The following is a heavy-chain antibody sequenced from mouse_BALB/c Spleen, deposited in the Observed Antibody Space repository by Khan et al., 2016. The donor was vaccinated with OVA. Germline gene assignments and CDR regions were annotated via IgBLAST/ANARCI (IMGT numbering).Heavy chain of an antibody. J-gene: IGHJ4*01. Sequence: VQLLETGPGLVAPSQSLSITCTVSGFSLTDYAVSWIRQPPGKGLAWLGVISAGGSKYYNSVLKSRLSISKDNSKSQVFLTVNRLLTDATAMYYCSNGPPYYGMDYWGQGTSVTVSS. CDR1: GFSLTDYA. V-gene: IGHV2-6-5*01. CDR2: ISAGGSK. CDR3: SNGPPYYGMDY.